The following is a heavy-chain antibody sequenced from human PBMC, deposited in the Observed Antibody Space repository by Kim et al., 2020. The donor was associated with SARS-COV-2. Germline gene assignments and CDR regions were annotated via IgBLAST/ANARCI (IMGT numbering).Heavy chain of an antibody. J-gene: IGHJ3*02. Sequence: SETLSLTCTVSGGSISSCGYYWSWIRQHPGKGLEGIGYLYYSRNTNSNPSLKSRVTISVDTTKNYFSLTLSTVTAADMAVCDCAWGDTIVAVVIYSFDI. CDR2: LYYSRNT. CDR3: AWGDTIVAVVIYSFDI. D-gene: IGHD3-3*01. V-gene: IGHV4-31*03. CDR1: GGSISSCGYY.